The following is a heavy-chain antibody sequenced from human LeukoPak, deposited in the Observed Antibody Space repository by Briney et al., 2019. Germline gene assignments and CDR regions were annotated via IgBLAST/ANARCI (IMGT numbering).Heavy chain of an antibody. CDR2: IKQDGSEK. V-gene: IGHV3-7*01. D-gene: IGHD3-9*01. CDR1: GFTFSSYW. Sequence: PGGSLRLSCSASGFTFSSYWMSWVRPAPGKGLEWVANIKQDGSEKYYVASVKGRFTISRDNAKNSLYLQMNSLRAEDTAVYYCARGGVLRYFDWSDYWGQGTLVTVSS. CDR3: ARGGVLRYFDWSDY. J-gene: IGHJ4*02.